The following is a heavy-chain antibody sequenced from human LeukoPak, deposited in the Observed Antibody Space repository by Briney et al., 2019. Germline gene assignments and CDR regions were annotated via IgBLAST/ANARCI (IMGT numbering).Heavy chain of an antibody. J-gene: IGHJ4*02. Sequence: ASVKVSCKASGYTFTSYYMHWVRQAPGQGLEWMGIINPSGGSTSYAQKFQGRVTMTRDMSTSTDYMELSSLRSEDTAVYYCARAYYYDSSGYPFDYWGQGTLVTVSS. V-gene: IGHV1-46*01. CDR2: INPSGGST. CDR1: GYTFTSYY. D-gene: IGHD3-22*01. CDR3: ARAYYYDSSGYPFDY.